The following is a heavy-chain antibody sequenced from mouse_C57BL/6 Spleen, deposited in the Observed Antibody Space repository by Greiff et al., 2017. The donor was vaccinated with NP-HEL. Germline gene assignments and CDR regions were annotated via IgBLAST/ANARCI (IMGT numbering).Heavy chain of an antibody. J-gene: IGHJ3*01. V-gene: IGHV1-54*01. Sequence: QVQLQQSGAELVRPGTSVKVSCKASGYAFTNYLIAWVQQRPGQGLEWIGVINPGSGGTNYNEKFKGKATLTADKSSSTAYMQPSSLTSEDSAVYFCSRSPYYGNSPWFAYWGQGTLVTVSA. CDR1: GYAFTNYL. CDR2: INPGSGGT. D-gene: IGHD2-10*01. CDR3: SRSPYYGNSPWFAY.